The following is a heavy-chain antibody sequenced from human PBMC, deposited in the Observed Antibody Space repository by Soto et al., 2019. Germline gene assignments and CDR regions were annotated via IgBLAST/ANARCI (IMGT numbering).Heavy chain of an antibody. CDR2: INHSGST. CDR3: ARRVGQWLHYFDY. Sequence: QVQLQQWGAGLLKPSETLSLTCAVYGGSFSGYYWSWIRQPPGKGLEWIGEINHSGSTNYNPSLKSRVTISVDTSKNQFSLKLSSVTAADTAVYYCARRVGQWLHYFDYWGQGTLVTVSS. D-gene: IGHD6-19*01. CDR1: GGSFSGYY. V-gene: IGHV4-34*01. J-gene: IGHJ4*02.